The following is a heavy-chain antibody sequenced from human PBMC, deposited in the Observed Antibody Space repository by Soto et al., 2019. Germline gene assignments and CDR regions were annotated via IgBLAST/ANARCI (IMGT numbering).Heavy chain of an antibody. V-gene: IGHV5-51*01. J-gene: IGHJ6*02. D-gene: IGHD6-19*01. CDR2: IYPGDSDT. CDR3: ARNVAATGYYYYGMDV. Sequence: GESLKISCKGSGYSFTSYWIGWVRQMPGKGLEWMGIIYPGDSDTRYSPPFQGQVTISADKSISTAYLQWSSLKASDTAMYYCARNVAATGYYYYGMDVWGQGTTVTVSS. CDR1: GYSFTSYW.